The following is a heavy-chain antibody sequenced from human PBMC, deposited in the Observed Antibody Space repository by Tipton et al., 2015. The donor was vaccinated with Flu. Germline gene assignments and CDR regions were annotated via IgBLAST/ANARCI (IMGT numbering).Heavy chain of an antibody. CDR1: GFTVSGNH. Sequence: SLRLSCAASGFTVSGNHMSWVRKPPGKGLEWVAVMYSGSSTFYGDSVKGRFTISRDKAKDTLYLHMNSVKVDDTAVYFCARYSSGRATGAFDLWGQGTVVIVSS. D-gene: IGHD6-19*01. CDR2: MYSGSST. V-gene: IGHV3-53*01. J-gene: IGHJ3*01. CDR3: ARYSSGRATGAFDL.